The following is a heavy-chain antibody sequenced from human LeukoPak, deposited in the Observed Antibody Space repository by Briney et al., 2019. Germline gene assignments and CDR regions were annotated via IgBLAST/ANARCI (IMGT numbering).Heavy chain of an antibody. Sequence: GESLKISCKGSEYSFTSYWIGWVRPMPGKGLEWMGTIYPADSDTRYSPSFQGQVTISADNSISTAYLQWSSLKASDTAMYYCTRHRYCSSTICSPSGYWGQGTLVTVSS. CDR2: IYPADSDT. J-gene: IGHJ4*02. D-gene: IGHD2-2*01. CDR1: EYSFTSYW. V-gene: IGHV5-51*01. CDR3: TRHRYCSSTICSPSGY.